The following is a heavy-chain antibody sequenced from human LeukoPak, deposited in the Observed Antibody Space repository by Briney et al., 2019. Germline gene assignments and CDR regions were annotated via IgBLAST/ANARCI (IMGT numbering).Heavy chain of an antibody. Sequence: GASVKVSCKASGGTFSSYAISWVRQAPGQGLEWIGGIIPIFGTANYAQKFQGRVTITADESTSTAYMELSSLRSEDTAVYYCARDLSAMEYYYGMDVWGQGTTVTVSS. CDR1: GGTFSSYA. V-gene: IGHV1-69*13. CDR2: IIPIFGTA. J-gene: IGHJ6*02. D-gene: IGHD3-3*01. CDR3: ARDLSAMEYYYGMDV.